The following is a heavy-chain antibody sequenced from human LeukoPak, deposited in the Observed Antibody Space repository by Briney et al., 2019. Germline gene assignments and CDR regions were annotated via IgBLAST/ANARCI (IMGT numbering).Heavy chain of an antibody. CDR1: GFTFSSYV. CDR2: ISTDGNEK. V-gene: IGHV3-30*04. D-gene: IGHD2-8*02. Sequence: PGGSLRLSCAASGFTFSSYVMHWVRQAPGKRLECVAVISTDGNEKYYADSVKGRFSISRDNSKNTLYLQMSSLRTEDTAVYYCVRDGGYTGGWTYGASDYWGQGNLVTVSS. J-gene: IGHJ4*03. CDR3: VRDGGYTGGWTYGASDY.